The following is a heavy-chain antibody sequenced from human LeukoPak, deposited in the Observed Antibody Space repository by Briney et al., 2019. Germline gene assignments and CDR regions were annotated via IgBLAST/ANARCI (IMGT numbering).Heavy chain of an antibody. D-gene: IGHD1-20*01. Sequence: VGSLRLSCAASGFTFSSYWMHWVRQAPGKGLVWVSRINSDGSSTSYADSVKGRFTISRDNAKNTLYLQMNSLRAEDTAVYYCARYNTYYYYGMDVWGQGTTVTVSS. CDR2: INSDGSST. V-gene: IGHV3-74*01. J-gene: IGHJ6*02. CDR3: ARYNTYYYYGMDV. CDR1: GFTFSSYW.